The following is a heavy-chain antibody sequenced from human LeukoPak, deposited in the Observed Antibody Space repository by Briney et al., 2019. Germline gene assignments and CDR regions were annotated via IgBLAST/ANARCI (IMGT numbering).Heavy chain of an antibody. CDR3: ARGYCSSTSCYVFWFDP. V-gene: IGHV4-34*01. D-gene: IGHD2-2*01. Sequence: LETLSLTCAVYGGSFSGYYWSWIRQPPGKGLEWIGEINHSGSTNYNPSLKSRVTISVDTSKNQFSLKLSSVTAADTAVYYCARGYCSSTSCYVFWFDPWGQGTLVTVSS. CDR1: GGSFSGYY. J-gene: IGHJ5*02. CDR2: INHSGST.